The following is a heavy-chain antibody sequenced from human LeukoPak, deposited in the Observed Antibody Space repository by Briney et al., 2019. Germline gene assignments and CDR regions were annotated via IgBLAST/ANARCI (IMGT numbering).Heavy chain of an antibody. D-gene: IGHD1-7*01. Sequence: GGSLRLSCAASGFTFSSYAMHWVRQAPGKGLEWVSAISGSGGSTYYADSVKGRFTISRDNSKNTLYLQMNSLRAEDTAVYYCAKGLGTGTTSDYYYGMDVWGQGTTVTVSS. V-gene: IGHV3-23*01. CDR3: AKGLGTGTTSDYYYGMDV. J-gene: IGHJ6*02. CDR1: GFTFSSYA. CDR2: ISGSGGST.